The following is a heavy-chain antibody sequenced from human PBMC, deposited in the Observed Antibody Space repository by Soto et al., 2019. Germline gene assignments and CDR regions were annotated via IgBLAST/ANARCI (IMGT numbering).Heavy chain of an antibody. CDR1: GYTFTSYD. CDR2: MNPNSGNT. V-gene: IGHV1-8*01. Sequence: ASVKVSCKASGYTFTSYDINWVRQATGQGLEWMGWMNPNSGNTGYAQKFQGRVTMTRNTSISTAYMELSSLRSEDTAVYYCARGSSSWYYIDYWGQGTLLTVSS. CDR3: ARGSSSWYYIDY. J-gene: IGHJ4*02. D-gene: IGHD6-13*01.